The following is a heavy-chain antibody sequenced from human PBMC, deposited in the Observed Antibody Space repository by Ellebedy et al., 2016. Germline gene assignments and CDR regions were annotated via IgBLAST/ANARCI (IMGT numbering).Heavy chain of an antibody. J-gene: IGHJ6*02. CDR3: ARSPGGRYGMDV. CDR2: IIPILGIA. D-gene: IGHD3-10*01. V-gene: IGHV1-69*04. CDR1: GGTFSSYA. Sequence: ASVKVSCKASGGTFSSYAISWVRQAPGQGLEWMGRIIPILGIANYAQKFQGRVTITADKSTSTAYMELSSLRSEDTAVYYCARSPGGRYGMDVWGQGTTVTVSS.